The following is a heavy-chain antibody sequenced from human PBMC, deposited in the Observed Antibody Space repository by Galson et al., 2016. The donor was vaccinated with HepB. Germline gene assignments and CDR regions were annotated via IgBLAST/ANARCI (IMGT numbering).Heavy chain of an antibody. J-gene: IGHJ4*02. Sequence: SVKVSCKASGYTFNIFGIVWVRQAPGQGPEWMGWISTYNGNTEYAPKLQDRVTLTADTSTNTAYMELRSLRSDDTAIYYCARVGGASYDEWLYWGQGTLVTVSS. CDR2: ISTYNGNT. CDR1: GYTFNIFG. V-gene: IGHV1-18*04. CDR3: ARVGGASYDEWLY. D-gene: IGHD1-26*01.